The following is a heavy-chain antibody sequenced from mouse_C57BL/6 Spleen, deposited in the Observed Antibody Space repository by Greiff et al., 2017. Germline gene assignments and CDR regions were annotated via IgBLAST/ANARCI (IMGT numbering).Heavy chain of an antibody. Sequence: QVQLQQSGAELVKPGASVKLSCKASGYTFTSYWMHWVKQRPGRGLEWIGRIDPNSGGTKYNEKFKSKATLTVDKPSSTAYMQLSSLTSEDSAGYYCARGLITTVVDAMDNWGQGTSVTVSS. D-gene: IGHD1-1*01. V-gene: IGHV1-72*01. CDR1: GYTFTSYW. J-gene: IGHJ4*01. CDR3: ARGLITTVVDAMDN. CDR2: IDPNSGGT.